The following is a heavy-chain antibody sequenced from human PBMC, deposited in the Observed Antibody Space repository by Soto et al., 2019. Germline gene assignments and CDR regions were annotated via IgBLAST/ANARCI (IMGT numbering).Heavy chain of an antibody. J-gene: IGHJ3*02. Sequence: VQLVESGGGLVQPGGSLRLSCAASGFTVSNYWMTWVRQGPGEGLLWVANIKQDGSAKYYVDSGKGLFTIARDNAKSSVYRQLNSLRAEDTAVYYCAVLAKTVHTDPFDIWGQGTIVSVAS. CDR2: IKQDGSAK. CDR1: GFTVSNYW. D-gene: IGHD3-3*02. V-gene: IGHV3-7*03. CDR3: AVLAKTVHTDPFDI.